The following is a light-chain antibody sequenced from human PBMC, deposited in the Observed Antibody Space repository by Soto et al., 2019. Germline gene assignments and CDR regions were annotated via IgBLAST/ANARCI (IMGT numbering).Light chain of an antibody. V-gene: IGKV3-15*01. J-gene: IGKJ4*01. CDR2: GAS. CDR1: QSIYSN. Sequence: EIVMTQSPATLSVSPGDRATLSCRANQSIYSNLAWYQQKPGQSPRLLIYGASTRATGIPARFSGSGSGIEFTLTISSLQSEDFAVYYCQQYNSWPPLTFGGGTKVEIK. CDR3: QQYNSWPPLT.